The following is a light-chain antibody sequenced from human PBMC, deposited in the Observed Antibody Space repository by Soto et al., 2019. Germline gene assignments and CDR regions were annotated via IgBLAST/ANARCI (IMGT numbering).Light chain of an antibody. Sequence: EIVLTQSPGTLSLSPGERATLSCRASQRVSSSYLAWYQQKPGQAPRLLIYGASSRATGIPDRFSGSGSGTDFTLTISRLEPEDFAVYYCQQHAGFGGGTKVEIK. V-gene: IGKV3-20*01. J-gene: IGKJ4*01. CDR3: QQHAG. CDR2: GAS. CDR1: QRVSSSY.